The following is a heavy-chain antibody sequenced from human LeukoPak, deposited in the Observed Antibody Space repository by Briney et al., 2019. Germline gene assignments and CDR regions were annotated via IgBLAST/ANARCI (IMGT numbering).Heavy chain of an antibody. V-gene: IGHV1-18*01. CDR2: ISAYNGHT. CDR1: NYTFTRCG. D-gene: IGHD2-2*01. J-gene: IGHJ3*01. CDR3: ARVTRPPSAFDF. Sequence: ASVKVSCKASNYTFTRCGISWVRQAPGQGLEWMGWISAYNGHTNYAQKLQGRVTMTTDTSTSTAYMELTRLTSDDTAVYYCARVTRPPSAFDFWGQGTMVTVSS.